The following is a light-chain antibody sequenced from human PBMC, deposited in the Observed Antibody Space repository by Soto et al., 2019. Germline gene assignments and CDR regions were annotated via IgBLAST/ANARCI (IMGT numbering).Light chain of an antibody. Sequence: EIVMTQSPATLSVSPGERATLSCRASQSVSSNLAWYQQKPGQAPRLLIYGASTRATGIPARFSGSGSGTEFTLTISSRQSEDVTVYYCQQYNNWWTFGQGTKVEIK. V-gene: IGKV3-15*01. J-gene: IGKJ1*01. CDR3: QQYNNWWT. CDR2: GAS. CDR1: QSVSSN.